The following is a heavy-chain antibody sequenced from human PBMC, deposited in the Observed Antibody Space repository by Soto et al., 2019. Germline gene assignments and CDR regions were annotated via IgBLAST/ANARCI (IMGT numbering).Heavy chain of an antibody. V-gene: IGHV1-18*01. Sequence: GVSVNVSWKAAGYASSSYGISWVRQAPGQGLEWMGWISAYNGNTNYAQKLQGRVTMTTDTSTSTAYMELRSLRSDDTAVYYCARVFQFLEWLSHGPGGPFDYWGQGTLVTVSS. CDR2: ISAYNGNT. CDR1: GYASSSYG. D-gene: IGHD3-3*01. J-gene: IGHJ4*02. CDR3: ARVFQFLEWLSHGPGGPFDY.